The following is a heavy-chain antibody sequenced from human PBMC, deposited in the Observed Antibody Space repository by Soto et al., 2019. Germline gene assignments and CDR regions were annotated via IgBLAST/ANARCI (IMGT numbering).Heavy chain of an antibody. V-gene: IGHV5-51*01. Sequence: PGESLKISCKGSGYSFTTYWIAWVRQMPGKGLECMGIIYPGDSDTRYSPSFQGQVTISVDKSISTAYLQWSSLRASDTAIYYCARHGKFSSMTNYFDSWGQGALVTVS. CDR1: GYSFTTYW. J-gene: IGHJ4*02. CDR2: IYPGDSDT. D-gene: IGHD1-1*01. CDR3: ARHGKFSSMTNYFDS.